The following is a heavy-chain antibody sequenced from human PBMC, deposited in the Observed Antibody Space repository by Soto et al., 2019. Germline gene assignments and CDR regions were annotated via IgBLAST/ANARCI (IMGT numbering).Heavy chain of an antibody. CDR1: GFTFSSYA. CDR3: ARDGGCSGGSCYYYYGMDV. V-gene: IGHV3-23*01. Sequence: GGSLRLSCAASGFTFSSYAMSWVRQAPGKGLEWVSAISGSGGSTYYADSVKGRFTISRDNSKNTLYLQMNSLRAGDAAVDYCARDGGCSGGSCYYYYGMDVWGQGTTVTVSS. CDR2: ISGSGGST. J-gene: IGHJ6*02. D-gene: IGHD2-15*01.